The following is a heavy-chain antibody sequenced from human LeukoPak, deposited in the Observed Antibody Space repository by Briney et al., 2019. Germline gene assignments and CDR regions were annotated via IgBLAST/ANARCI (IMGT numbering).Heavy chain of an antibody. CDR2: ISGSGDST. V-gene: IGHV3-23*01. D-gene: IGHD5-12*01. CDR3: ARNENSGWGYFDY. J-gene: IGHJ4*02. Sequence: GGSLRLSCGASGFSFSLYGMHWVRRAPGKGLEWVSSISGSGDSTWYADSVKGRFTISRDNSKNTLYLQMNSLRAEDTAVYYCARNENSGWGYFDYWGQGTLVTVSS. CDR1: GFSFSLYG.